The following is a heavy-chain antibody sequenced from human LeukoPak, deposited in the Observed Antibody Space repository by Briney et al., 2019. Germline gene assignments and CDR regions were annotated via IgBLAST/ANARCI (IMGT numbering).Heavy chain of an antibody. J-gene: IGHJ3*02. CDR1: GFTFTTSW. CDR2: INSDGSTT. V-gene: IGHV3-74*01. CDR3: ARALGAAAGLRAFDI. Sequence: GGSLRLSCAASGFTFTTSWMHWVRQAPGKGLVWVSRINSDGSTTTYADSVKGRFTISRDNAKNTLYLQMNSLRGEDTAVYYCARALGAAAGLRAFDIWGQGTLVFVSS. D-gene: IGHD6-13*01.